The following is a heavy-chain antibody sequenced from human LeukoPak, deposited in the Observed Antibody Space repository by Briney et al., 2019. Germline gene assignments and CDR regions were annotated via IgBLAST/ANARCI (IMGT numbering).Heavy chain of an antibody. CDR3: ARQTHYYDSSGYYPY. CDR2: IIPIFGIA. V-gene: IGHV1-69*04. Sequence: SVTVSCTASGGTFSSYAISWVRQAPGQGLEWMGRIIPIFGIANYAQKFQGRVTITADKSTSTAYMEMSSLRSEDTAVYYCARQTHYYDSSGYYPYWGQGTLVTVSS. D-gene: IGHD3-22*01. CDR1: GGTFSSYA. J-gene: IGHJ4*02.